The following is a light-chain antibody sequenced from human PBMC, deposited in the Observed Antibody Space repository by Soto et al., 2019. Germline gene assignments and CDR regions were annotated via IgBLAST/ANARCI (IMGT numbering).Light chain of an antibody. CDR3: QQHYSTPYS. Sequence: DVVMTQSPDSLAVSLGERATINCKSSQSVLYSSNNKNYLVWYQQKPGQPPKPLIYWASTRESGVPDRFSGSGSGTDFPLTISSLQAEDVAVYYCQQHYSTPYSFGQGTKLEIK. CDR1: QSVLYSSNNKNY. J-gene: IGKJ2*03. V-gene: IGKV4-1*01. CDR2: WAS.